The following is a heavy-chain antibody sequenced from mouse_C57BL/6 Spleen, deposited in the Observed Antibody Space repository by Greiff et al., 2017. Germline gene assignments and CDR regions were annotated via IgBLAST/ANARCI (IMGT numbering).Heavy chain of an antibody. Sequence: VKVVESGAELVKPGASVKLSCKASGYTFTEYSIHWVKQRSGQGLEWIGWFYPGSGSIKYNEKFKDKATLTADKSSSTVYMELSRLTSEDSAVYFCARHEERFYAMDYWGQGTSVTVSS. V-gene: IGHV1-62-2*01. CDR2: FYPGSGSI. J-gene: IGHJ4*01. CDR1: GYTFTEYS. CDR3: ARHEERFYAMDY.